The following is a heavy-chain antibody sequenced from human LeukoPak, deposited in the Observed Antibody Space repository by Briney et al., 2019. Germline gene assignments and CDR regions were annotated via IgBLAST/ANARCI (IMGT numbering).Heavy chain of an antibody. V-gene: IGHV4-39*01. J-gene: IGHJ4*02. D-gene: IGHD3-22*01. Sequence: PSETLSLTCTVSGGSISSSSYYWGWIRQPPGKGLEWIGSIYYSGSTYCNPSLKSRVTISVDTSKNQFSLKLSSVTAADTAVYYCARLIADYYDSSGYDYWGQGTLVTVSS. CDR1: GGSISSSSYY. CDR2: IYYSGST. CDR3: ARLIADYYDSSGYDY.